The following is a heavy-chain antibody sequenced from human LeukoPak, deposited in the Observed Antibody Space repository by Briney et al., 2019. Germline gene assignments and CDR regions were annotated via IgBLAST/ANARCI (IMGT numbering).Heavy chain of an antibody. D-gene: IGHD5-18*01. CDR2: INSDGSST. CDR1: GFTFSSYW. Sequence: PGGSLRLSCEASGFTFSSYWMHWVRQAPGKGLVWVSRINSDGSSTSYADSVKGRFTISRDNAKNTLYLQMNSLRAEDTAVYYCARRGYSYGFGYWGQGTLVTVSS. J-gene: IGHJ4*02. V-gene: IGHV3-74*01. CDR3: ARRGYSYGFGY.